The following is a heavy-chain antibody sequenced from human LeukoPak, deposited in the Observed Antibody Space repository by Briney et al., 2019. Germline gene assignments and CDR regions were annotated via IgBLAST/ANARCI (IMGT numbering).Heavy chain of an antibody. CDR3: ARVPDGGNYLDY. Sequence: SVKVSCKASGYSFTNYGISWVRQAPGQGLEWMEWINADNGNTNHAQKFQGRVTMTTDTSTSTAYMELRSLRSDDTAVYYCARVPDGGNYLDYWGQGTLVTVSS. CDR1: GYSFTNYG. CDR2: INADNGNT. D-gene: IGHD4-23*01. V-gene: IGHV1-18*01. J-gene: IGHJ4*02.